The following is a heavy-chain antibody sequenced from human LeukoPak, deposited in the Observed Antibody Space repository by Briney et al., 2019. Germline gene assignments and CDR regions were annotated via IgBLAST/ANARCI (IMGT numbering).Heavy chain of an antibody. V-gene: IGHV4-4*07. D-gene: IGHD6-13*01. CDR3: ARGPRSSSWSFDY. J-gene: IGHJ4*02. CDR1: GGSLSSYY. CDR2: IYTSGST. Sequence: SETLSLTCTVSGGSLSSYYWSWLRQPAGKGLEWIGRIYTSGSTNYNPSLKSRVTISVDKSKNQFSLKLSSVTAADTAVYYCARGPRSSSWSFDYWGQGTLVSVSS.